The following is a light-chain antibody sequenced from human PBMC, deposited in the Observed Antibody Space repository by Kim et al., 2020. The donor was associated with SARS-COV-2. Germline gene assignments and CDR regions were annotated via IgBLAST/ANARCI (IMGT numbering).Light chain of an antibody. Sequence: SPGERATLSCRASQSPRSSSLGWYQQKPGQPPRLLIYDASFRATGIPDRFSGSGSGTDFTLTISRLEPEDFAVYYCQLYGSSFYLFGGGTKVDIK. J-gene: IGKJ4*01. CDR3: QLYGSSFYL. CDR1: QSPRSSS. CDR2: DAS. V-gene: IGKV3-20*01.